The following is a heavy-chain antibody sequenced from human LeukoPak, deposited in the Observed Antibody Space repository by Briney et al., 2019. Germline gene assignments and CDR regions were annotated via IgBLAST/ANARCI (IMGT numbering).Heavy chain of an antibody. Sequence: SVKVSCKASGGTFSSYAISWVRQAPGQGLEWMGRIIPILGIANYAQKFQGRVTITADKSTSTAYMELSSLRSEDTAVYYCGTTMVRGEPNNWFDPWGQGTLVTVSS. J-gene: IGHJ5*02. D-gene: IGHD3-10*01. CDR1: GGTFSSYA. V-gene: IGHV1-69*04. CDR2: IIPILGIA. CDR3: GTTMVRGEPNNWFDP.